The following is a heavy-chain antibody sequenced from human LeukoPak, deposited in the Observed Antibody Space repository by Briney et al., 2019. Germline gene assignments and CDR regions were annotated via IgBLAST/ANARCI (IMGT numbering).Heavy chain of an antibody. V-gene: IGHV5-51*01. Sequence: GESLKISGKGSGYSFTSYWIGWVRQMPGKGLEWMGIIYLGDSDTRYSPSFQGQVTISADKSISTAYLQWSSLKASDTAMYYCARQTRAYYDFWSGQYYFDYWGQGTLVTVSS. CDR3: ARQTRAYYDFWSGQYYFDY. D-gene: IGHD3-3*01. J-gene: IGHJ4*02. CDR1: GYSFTSYW. CDR2: IYLGDSDT.